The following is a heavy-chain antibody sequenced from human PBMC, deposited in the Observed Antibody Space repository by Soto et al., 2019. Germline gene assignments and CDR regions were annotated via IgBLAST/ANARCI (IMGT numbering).Heavy chain of an antibody. CDR2: INHSGST. Sequence: QVQLQQWGAGLLKPSETLSLTCAVYGGSFSGYYWSWIRQPPGKGLEWIGEINHSGSTNYNPSLKSRVTISVDTSKNQFSPKLSSVTAADTAVYYCARGLMGYDFWSGPYTNYFDYWGQGTLVTVSS. D-gene: IGHD3-3*01. J-gene: IGHJ4*02. CDR3: ARGLMGYDFWSGPYTNYFDY. V-gene: IGHV4-34*01. CDR1: GGSFSGYY.